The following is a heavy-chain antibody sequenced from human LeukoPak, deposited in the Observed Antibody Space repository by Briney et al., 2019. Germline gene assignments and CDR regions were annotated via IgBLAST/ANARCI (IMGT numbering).Heavy chain of an antibody. Sequence: ASVKVSCKASGYTFTGYYMHWVRQAPGQGLEWMGWINPNSGGTNYAQKFQGRVTMTRDMSTTTDYMELSSLRSEDTAVYYCARDNSVGDIAWWFDPWGQGTLVTVSS. CDR3: ARDNSVGDIAWWFDP. CDR1: GYTFTGYY. J-gene: IGHJ5*02. V-gene: IGHV1-2*02. CDR2: INPNSGGT. D-gene: IGHD3-16*02.